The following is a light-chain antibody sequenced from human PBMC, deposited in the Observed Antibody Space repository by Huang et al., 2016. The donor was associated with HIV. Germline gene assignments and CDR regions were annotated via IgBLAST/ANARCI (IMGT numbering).Light chain of an antibody. CDR3: LQYDRSPLT. V-gene: IGKV3-20*01. CDR1: QSLRDTY. Sequence: EVVLTQSPGTLSLSPGETATLSCRASQSLRDTYLAWYQQRPGQAPRLLIYAASSRATGIPDRVSGSGAGTDFTLTINGLEPQDFAVYFCLQYDRSPLTFGGGT. J-gene: IGKJ4*01. CDR2: AAS.